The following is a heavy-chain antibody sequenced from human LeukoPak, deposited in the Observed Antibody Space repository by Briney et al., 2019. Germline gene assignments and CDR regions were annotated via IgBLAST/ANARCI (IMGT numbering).Heavy chain of an antibody. Sequence: SETLSLTCLVSGGSMKRSDWTWIRQAPGKGLEWIGNIDDSGNTNYSPSLKSRVTISLDTSKNQFSLRVTSVTAADRGLYFCARDSSPDALPYMDAWGKGTTVTVSS. D-gene: IGHD6-6*01. CDR1: GGSMKRSD. CDR2: IDDSGNT. CDR3: ARDSSPDALPYMDA. J-gene: IGHJ6*03. V-gene: IGHV4-59*01.